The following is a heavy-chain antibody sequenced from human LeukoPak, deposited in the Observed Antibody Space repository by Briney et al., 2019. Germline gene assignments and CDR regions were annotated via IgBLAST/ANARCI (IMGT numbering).Heavy chain of an antibody. Sequence: GGSLRLSCAASGFTFSSYWMSWVRQAPGKGLEWVANIKQDGSEKYYVDSVKGRFTISRDNAKNSLYLQMNSLRAEDTAVYYCARISPAGSGTDGDWFDPWGQGTLVTVS. CDR2: IKQDGSEK. CDR3: ARISPAGSGTDGDWFDP. V-gene: IGHV3-7*01. D-gene: IGHD3-10*01. J-gene: IGHJ5*02. CDR1: GFTFSSYW.